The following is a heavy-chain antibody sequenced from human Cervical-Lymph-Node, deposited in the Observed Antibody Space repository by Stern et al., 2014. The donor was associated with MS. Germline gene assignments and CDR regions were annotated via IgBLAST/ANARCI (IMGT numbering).Heavy chain of an antibody. V-gene: IGHV2-70*01. Sequence: QVTLKESGPALVKPTQTLTLTCTFSGFSLSTSGMCVSWIRQPPGKALEWLALIDWDDDKYYSTSLKARLTISKDTAKNQVVLTMTNMDPGDTATYYCARIPVTRPYYGDNYYYGMDVWGQGTTVTVSS. CDR3: ARIPVTRPYYGDNYYYGMDV. CDR2: IDWDDDK. D-gene: IGHD4-17*01. CDR1: GFSLSTSGMC. J-gene: IGHJ6*02.